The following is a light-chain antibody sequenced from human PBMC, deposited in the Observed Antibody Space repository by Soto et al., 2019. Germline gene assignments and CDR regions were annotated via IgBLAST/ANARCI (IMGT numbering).Light chain of an antibody. CDR1: SSNIGSNY. CDR3: AAWDDSLSGPL. CDR2: RNN. V-gene: IGLV1-47*01. J-gene: IGLJ3*02. Sequence: QSVLTQPPSASGTPGQRVTISCSGSSSNIGSNYVYWYQQLPGTAPKLLIYRNNQRPSGVPDRFSGSKSGTLASLAISGLRSEDEADYYCAAWDDSLSGPLFGGVTKVTVL.